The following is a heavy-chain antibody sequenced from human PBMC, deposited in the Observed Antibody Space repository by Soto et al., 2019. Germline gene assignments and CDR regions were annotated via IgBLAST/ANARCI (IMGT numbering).Heavy chain of an antibody. J-gene: IGHJ4*02. Sequence: LVQSGPELKKPGSSVKVSCKDSGGLFSSFAISWVRQAPGQGLEWLGGIIPVFGTTNYAEKFQDRVTITADESTNTAYMELSSLTSGDTAMYYCARGGGPYVWFNEFWGQGTLVTVSA. D-gene: IGHD3-16*01. CDR2: IIPVFGTT. V-gene: IGHV1-69*01. CDR1: GGLFSSFA. CDR3: ARGGGPYVWFNEF.